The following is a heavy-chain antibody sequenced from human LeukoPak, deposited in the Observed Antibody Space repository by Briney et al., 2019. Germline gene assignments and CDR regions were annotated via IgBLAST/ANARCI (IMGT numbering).Heavy chain of an antibody. D-gene: IGHD3-9*01. CDR2: IYTGTT. Sequence: SATLSLTCPVSGGSISTFFWTWIRPAAGKGLEGIGRIYTGTTYYNPSLESRATISVDTSNNRFSLKLTSLTAADTAVYYCARGTEMTSFTGYYSFDYWGRGSLVTVSS. CDR3: ARGTEMTSFTGYYSFDY. J-gene: IGHJ4*02. CDR1: GGSISTFF. V-gene: IGHV4-4*07.